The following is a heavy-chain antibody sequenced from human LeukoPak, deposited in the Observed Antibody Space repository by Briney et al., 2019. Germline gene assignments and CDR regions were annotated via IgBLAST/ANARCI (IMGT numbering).Heavy chain of an antibody. V-gene: IGHV5-51*01. J-gene: IGHJ3*02. CDR1: GYTFTTYW. CDR3: ARRGCSPTSCHTRAEGYHAFDI. D-gene: IGHD2-2*02. Sequence: GESLKISCKGSGYTFTTYWIGWVRQMPGKGLEWLGVIYPGDSNTRYSPSFEGQVTMSADKSINSAFLQWGSLKASDTAMYYCARRGCSPTSCHTRAEGYHAFDIWGQGTMVTVSS. CDR2: IYPGDSNT.